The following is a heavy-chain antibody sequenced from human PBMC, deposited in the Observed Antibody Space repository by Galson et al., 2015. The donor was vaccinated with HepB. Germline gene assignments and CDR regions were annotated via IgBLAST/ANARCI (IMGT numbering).Heavy chain of an antibody. CDR1: GFTFSSYA. V-gene: IGHV3-64*01. CDR2: ISSNGGST. D-gene: IGHD1-26*01. J-gene: IGHJ4*02. Sequence: SLRLSCAASGFTFSSYAMHWVRQAPGKGLEYVSAISSNGGSTYYANSVKGRFTISRDNSKNTLYLQMGSLRAEDMAVYYCARDREVGANAYFDYWGQGTLVTVSS. CDR3: ARDREVGANAYFDY.